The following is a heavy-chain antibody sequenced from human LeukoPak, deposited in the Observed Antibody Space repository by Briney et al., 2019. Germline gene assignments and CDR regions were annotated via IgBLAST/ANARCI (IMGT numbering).Heavy chain of an antibody. J-gene: IGHJ4*02. CDR1: GASISSSSYY. V-gene: IGHV4-39*07. D-gene: IGHD4-17*01. Sequence: SETLSLTCTVSGASISSSSYYWGWIRQPPGKGLEWIGSIYYSGSTDYNPSLKSRVSISIDTSKNQFSLKLSSVTAADTAVYYCARDPRNWGDYGVFDYWGQGTLVTVSS. CDR2: IYYSGST. CDR3: ARDPRNWGDYGVFDY.